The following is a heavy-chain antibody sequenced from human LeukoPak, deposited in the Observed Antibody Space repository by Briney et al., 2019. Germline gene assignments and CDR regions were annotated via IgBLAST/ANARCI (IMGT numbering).Heavy chain of an antibody. Sequence: ASETLSLTCTVSGGSISSGSYYWSWIRQPPGKGLEWIGYIYYSGSTNYNPSLKSRVTISVDTSKSQFSLKLSSVTAADTAVYYCARWVHTYYYGSGSYHFDYWGQGTLVTVSS. J-gene: IGHJ4*02. CDR1: GGSISSGSYY. V-gene: IGHV4-61*01. CDR3: ARWVHTYYYGSGSYHFDY. D-gene: IGHD3-10*01. CDR2: IYYSGST.